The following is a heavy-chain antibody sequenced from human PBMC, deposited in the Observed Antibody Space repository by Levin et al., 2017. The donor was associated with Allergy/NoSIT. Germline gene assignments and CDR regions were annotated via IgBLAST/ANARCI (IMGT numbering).Heavy chain of an antibody. D-gene: IGHD6-13*01. CDR2: ISYDGSDK. J-gene: IGHJ4*02. CDR3: AKDVVFGTSSWSLDF. Sequence: GGSLRLSCAASGFSFRSFGMHWVRQAPGKGLEWVAFISYDGSDKYYADSVKGRFTISRDNTKNTLYLQMNSLRSEDAAVYYCAKDVVFGTSSWSLDFWGQGTLVTVSS. V-gene: IGHV3-30*18. CDR1: GFSFRSFG.